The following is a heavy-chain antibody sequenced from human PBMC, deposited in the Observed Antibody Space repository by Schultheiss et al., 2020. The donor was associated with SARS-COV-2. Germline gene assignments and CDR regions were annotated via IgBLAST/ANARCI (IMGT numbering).Heavy chain of an antibody. Sequence: GGSLRLSCAASGFTFSSYAMNWVRQAPGKGLEWVSAISGSGGSTYYADSVKGRFTISRDNAKNSLYLQMNSLRAEDTAVYYCAARPPGGDYWGQGTLVTVSS. V-gene: IGHV3-23*01. D-gene: IGHD6-6*01. CDR2: ISGSGGST. J-gene: IGHJ4*02. CDR3: AARPPGGDY. CDR1: GFTFSSYA.